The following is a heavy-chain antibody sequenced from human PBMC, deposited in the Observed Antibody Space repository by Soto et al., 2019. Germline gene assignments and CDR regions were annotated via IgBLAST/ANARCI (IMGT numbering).Heavy chain of an antibody. CDR3: ARDVSPGSSSLYLDAFDI. J-gene: IGHJ3*02. Sequence: EVQLEESGGGLVQPGGSLRLSCAASGFILSMYWMTWVRQAPGRGLEWVANIKQDGSKKSYLDSVRGRFTISRDNVRNSLYLQMDSLRAEDTALYYCARDVSPGSSSLYLDAFDIWGQGTMVIVSS. V-gene: IGHV3-7*05. CDR1: GFILSMYW. CDR2: IKQDGSKK. D-gene: IGHD6-13*01.